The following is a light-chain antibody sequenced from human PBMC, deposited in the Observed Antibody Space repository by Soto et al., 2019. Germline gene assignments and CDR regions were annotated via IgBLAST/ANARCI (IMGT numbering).Light chain of an antibody. CDR1: QSISSS. CDR3: QQTFTTPHT. J-gene: IGKJ2*01. V-gene: IGKV1-39*01. Sequence: DIRMTQSPSSLSASVGDSVTITCRASQSISSSLNWYQQKPGKAPRLLIYAAPTLQIGVPSGFSGSGSGTDFALTISSLQPENFATYYCQQTFTTPHTFGQGTKLEIK. CDR2: AAP.